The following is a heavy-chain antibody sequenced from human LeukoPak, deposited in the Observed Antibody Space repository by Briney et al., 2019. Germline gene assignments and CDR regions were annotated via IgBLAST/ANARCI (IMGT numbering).Heavy chain of an antibody. CDR1: GFTFSRYW. Sequence: PGGSLRLSCAASGFTFSRYWMYWVRQAPGRGLVWVSHTNSDGSSTGYADSVKGRFTISRDNAKNSLYLQMNSLRAEDTAVYYCARDREQWPPPEGYFDYWSQGTLVTVSS. V-gene: IGHV3-74*01. D-gene: IGHD6-19*01. CDR2: TNSDGSST. CDR3: ARDREQWPPPEGYFDY. J-gene: IGHJ4*02.